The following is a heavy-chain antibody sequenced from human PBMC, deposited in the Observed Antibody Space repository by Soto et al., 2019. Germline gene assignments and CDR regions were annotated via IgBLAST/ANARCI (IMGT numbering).Heavy chain of an antibody. Sequence: QVHLVQSGAEVKKPGASVKVSCRASGDTFSSYYIIWVLQAPGQGLEWMGVMNPSGWSTTYAQKFQGRVTMTRDMSASTGYMELSSLRYEDTAVYYCARGAMEATYNWLDTWGRGTLVTVSS. CDR1: GDTFSSYY. J-gene: IGHJ5*02. D-gene: IGHD5-18*01. V-gene: IGHV1-46*01. CDR3: ARGAMEATYNWLDT. CDR2: MNPSGWST.